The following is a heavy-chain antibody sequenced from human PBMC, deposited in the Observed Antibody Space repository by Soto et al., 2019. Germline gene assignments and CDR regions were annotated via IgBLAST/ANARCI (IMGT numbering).Heavy chain of an antibody. J-gene: IGHJ4*02. Sequence: PSETLSLTCTVSGGSISTYYWSWVRQPPGKGLEWIGYIYHSGSTNYNPSLESRVTMSVVTSKNQFSLKLSSVTAEDTAVYYCASSIAAAGIAMEYWGQGTLVTVTS. D-gene: IGHD6-13*01. CDR2: IYHSGST. CDR3: ASSIAAAGIAMEY. CDR1: GGSISTYY. V-gene: IGHV4-59*12.